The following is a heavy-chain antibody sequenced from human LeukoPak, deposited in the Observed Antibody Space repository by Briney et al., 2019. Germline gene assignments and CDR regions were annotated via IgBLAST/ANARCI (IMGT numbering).Heavy chain of an antibody. CDR3: AREEQWLVSDYYFDY. CDR2: IRYDGSNK. D-gene: IGHD6-19*01. Sequence: GGSLRLSCAASGFTFSSYGMHWVRQAPGKGLEWVAVIRYDGSNKYYADSVKGRFTISRDNSKNTLYLQMNSLRAEDTAVYYCAREEQWLVSDYYFDYWGQGTLVTVSS. V-gene: IGHV3-33*01. CDR1: GFTFSSYG. J-gene: IGHJ4*02.